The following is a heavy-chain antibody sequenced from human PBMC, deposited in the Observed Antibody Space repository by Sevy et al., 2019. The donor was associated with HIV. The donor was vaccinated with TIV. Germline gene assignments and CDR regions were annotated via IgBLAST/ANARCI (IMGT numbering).Heavy chain of an antibody. Sequence: GGSLRLSCAASGFTFSGYAMHWVRQAPGKGLEWVSGISFSGSKTYYAESVKGRFSISRDPSKNTLYLQMNNVRVEDTAVYFCAKTPFMDFWNDYYSFYFDFWGQGTLVTVSS. V-gene: IGHV3-23*01. D-gene: IGHD3-3*01. CDR3: AKTPFMDFWNDYYSFYFDF. CDR2: ISFSGSKT. CDR1: GFTFSGYA. J-gene: IGHJ4*02.